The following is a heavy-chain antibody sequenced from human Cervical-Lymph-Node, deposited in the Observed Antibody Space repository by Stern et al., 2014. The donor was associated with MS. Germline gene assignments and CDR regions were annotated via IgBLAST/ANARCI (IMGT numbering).Heavy chain of an antibody. Sequence: VQLVESGAEVKKPGASVKVSCMASGYTFTGQYIYWVRQAPGQGLAWMGWINPSSGDTNYAPKFQGRVTMTRDTSITTAYMDLNRLTSDDTAVYYCAREGAVAGPNYGMDVWGQGTTVTVSS. V-gene: IGHV1-2*02. J-gene: IGHJ6*02. CDR1: GYTFTGQY. D-gene: IGHD6-19*01. CDR3: AREGAVAGPNYGMDV. CDR2: INPSSGDT.